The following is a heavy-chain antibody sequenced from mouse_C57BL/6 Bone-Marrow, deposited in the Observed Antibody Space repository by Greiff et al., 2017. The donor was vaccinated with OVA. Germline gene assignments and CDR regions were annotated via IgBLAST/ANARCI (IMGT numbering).Heavy chain of an antibody. V-gene: IGHV10-1*01. Sequence: CGGLVQPKGSLKLSCAASGFSFNTYAMNWVRQAPGKGLEWVARIRSKSNNYATYYADSVKDRFTISRDDSESMLYLQMNNLKTEDTAMYYCVRLLRSFAYWGQGTLVTVSA. J-gene: IGHJ3*01. CDR2: IRSKSNNYAT. CDR1: GFSFNTYA. D-gene: IGHD1-1*01. CDR3: VRLLRSFAY.